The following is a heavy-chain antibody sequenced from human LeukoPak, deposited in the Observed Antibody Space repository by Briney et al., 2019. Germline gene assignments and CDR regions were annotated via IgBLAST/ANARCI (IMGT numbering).Heavy chain of an antibody. CDR3: AKRPDFWSGYHDY. D-gene: IGHD3-3*01. J-gene: IGHJ4*02. V-gene: IGHV3-23*01. CDR1: GSTFSSYA. CDR2: ISGSGGST. Sequence: PGGSLRLSCAASGSTFSSYAMSWVRQAPGKGLEWVSAISGSGGSTYYADSVKGRFTISRDNSKNTLYLQMNSLRAEDTAVYYCAKRPDFWSGYHDYWGQGTLVTVSS.